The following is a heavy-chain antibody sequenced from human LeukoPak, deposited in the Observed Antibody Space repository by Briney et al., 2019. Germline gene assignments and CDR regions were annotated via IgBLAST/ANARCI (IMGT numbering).Heavy chain of an antibody. Sequence: PGGSLRLSCAASGFTFTNAWMSWVRQATGKGVEWVGLIRSKTDGGSTDYAASVKGRFTISRDDSKNTLHLQMSSLKTEDTAVYYCATVYWYFDLWGLGTLVSVSA. J-gene: IGHJ2*01. V-gene: IGHV3-15*01. CDR1: GFTFTNAW. CDR2: IRSKTDGGST. CDR3: ATVYWYFDL.